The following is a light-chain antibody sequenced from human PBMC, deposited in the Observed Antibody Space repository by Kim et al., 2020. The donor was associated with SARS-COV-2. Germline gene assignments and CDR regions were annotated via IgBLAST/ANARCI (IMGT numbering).Light chain of an antibody. CDR3: QLRSNWPPSYT. Sequence: PVERATLSSRASKSVSSYLAWYQQKPGQAPGLLVYDASSRATGIPARFSGSGSGTECKLTISRLEPEDFAVYYCQLRSNWPPSYTFGQGTKLEF. V-gene: IGKV3-11*01. CDR1: KSVSSY. J-gene: IGKJ2*01. CDR2: DAS.